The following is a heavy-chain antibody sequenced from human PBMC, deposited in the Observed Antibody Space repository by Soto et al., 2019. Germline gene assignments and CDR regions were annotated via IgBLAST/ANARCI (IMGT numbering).Heavy chain of an antibody. CDR1: GFTFSSYA. J-gene: IGHJ4*02. V-gene: IGHV3-23*01. Sequence: EVQLLESGGGLVQHGGSLRLSCAASGFTFSSYAMRWVRQAPVKGLEWVSAISGSGGSTYYAECVKGRLTTSRDNSKNTLYLQMNSLIAEDTTVYYCARRGSGSYYDYCGQGTLVTVSS. CDR3: ARRGSGSYYDY. D-gene: IGHD1-26*01. CDR2: ISGSGGST.